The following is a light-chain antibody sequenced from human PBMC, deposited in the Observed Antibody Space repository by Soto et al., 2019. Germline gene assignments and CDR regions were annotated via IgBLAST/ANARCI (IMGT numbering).Light chain of an antibody. Sequence: DIVMTQTPLSLPVTPGEPASISCRSSQSLLDSDDGNTYLDWYLQKPGQSPQLLIYMVSYRASGVPDRFSGSGSGTDFTLKISRVEAEDVGVYYCMQRIEFPLTFGGGTKV. CDR1: QSLLDSDDGNTY. CDR3: MQRIEFPLT. V-gene: IGKV2-40*01. CDR2: MVS. J-gene: IGKJ4*01.